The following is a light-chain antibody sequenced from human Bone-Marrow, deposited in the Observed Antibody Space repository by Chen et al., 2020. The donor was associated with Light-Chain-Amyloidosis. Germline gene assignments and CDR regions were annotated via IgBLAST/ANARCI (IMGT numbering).Light chain of an antibody. V-gene: IGLV3-21*03. J-gene: IGLJ2*01. CDR3: QVWDSSSEHVV. Sequence: SYVLTQPPSVSVAPGKTARITCGGNNIGSKSVHWYQQKPGQAPVLVVYDDSGRPSGIPERSSGSNAGNTASLTISRVEAGDGADYYCQVWDSSSEHVVFGGGTKLTVL. CDR2: DDS. CDR1: NIGSKS.